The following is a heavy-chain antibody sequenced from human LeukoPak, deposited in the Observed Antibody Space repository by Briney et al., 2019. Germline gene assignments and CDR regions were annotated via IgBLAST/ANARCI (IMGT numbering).Heavy chain of an antibody. CDR2: VSGSGGTT. CDR3: AKDQHSNGYYTYFDY. J-gene: IGHJ4*02. V-gene: IGHV3-23*01. CDR1: GFTVSSNY. D-gene: IGHD3-22*01. Sequence: PGGSLRLSCAASGFTVSSNYMNWVRQAPGKGLEWVSAVSGSGGTTYYADSVKGRFTISRDNSKNTLYLQMNSLRAEDTAVYYCAKDQHSNGYYTYFDYWGQGTLVTVSS.